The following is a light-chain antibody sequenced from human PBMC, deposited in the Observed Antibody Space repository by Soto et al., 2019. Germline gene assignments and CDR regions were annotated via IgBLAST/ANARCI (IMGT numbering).Light chain of an antibody. J-gene: IGKJ2*01. CDR3: QQFGSSIPHT. V-gene: IGKV3-20*01. CDR2: GAS. CDR1: QVIGSRY. Sequence: EIVMTQSPGTLSLSPGERATISCRASQVIGSRYVAWYHQKSGQAPRLLIYGASSRATGIPDRFSGSGSGTDFPLTISRLEPEDFGVYYCQQFGSSIPHTFGQGTKLEIK.